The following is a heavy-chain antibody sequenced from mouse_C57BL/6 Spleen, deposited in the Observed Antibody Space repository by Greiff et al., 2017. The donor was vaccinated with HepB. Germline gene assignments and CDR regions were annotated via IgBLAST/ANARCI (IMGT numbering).Heavy chain of an antibody. V-gene: IGHV1-62-2*01. CDR1: GYTFTEYT. J-gene: IGHJ2*01. D-gene: IGHD2-4*01. CDR3: ARHEWMGYDYDEVFDY. Sequence: QVQLKESGAELVKPGASVKLSCKASGYTFTEYTIHWVKQRSGQGLEWFGWFYPGSGSIKYNEKFKDKATLTADKSSSTVYMELSRLTSEDSAVYFCARHEWMGYDYDEVFDYWGQGTTLTVSS. CDR2: FYPGSGSI.